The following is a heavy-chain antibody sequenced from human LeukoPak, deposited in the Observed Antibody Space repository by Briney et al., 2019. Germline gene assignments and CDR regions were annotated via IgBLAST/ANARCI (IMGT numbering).Heavy chain of an antibody. V-gene: IGHV1-2*06. D-gene: IGHD6-13*01. CDR3: ARAPSSSWSNCNYFDY. Sequence: ASVKVSCKASGYTFTGYYMHWVRQAPGQGLEWMGRINPNSGGTNYAQKFQGRVTMTRDTSISTAYMELSRLRSDDTAVYYCARAPSSSWSNCNYFDYWGQGTLVTVSS. CDR1: GYTFTGYY. CDR2: INPNSGGT. J-gene: IGHJ4*02.